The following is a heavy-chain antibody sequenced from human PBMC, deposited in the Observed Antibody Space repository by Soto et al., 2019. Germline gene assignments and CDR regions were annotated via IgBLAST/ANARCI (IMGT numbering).Heavy chain of an antibody. CDR3: ARVQSDVLRFLEWLFDY. CDR1: GFTFSTHW. Sequence: GGSLRLSCAASGFTFSTHWMHWVRQAPGKGLVWVSRINGDGSQTTYADSVKGRLTISRDNSKNTLYLQMNSLRAEDTAVYYCARVQSDVLRFLEWLFDYWGQGILVTVSS. CDR2: INGDGSQT. J-gene: IGHJ4*02. D-gene: IGHD3-3*01. V-gene: IGHV3-74*01.